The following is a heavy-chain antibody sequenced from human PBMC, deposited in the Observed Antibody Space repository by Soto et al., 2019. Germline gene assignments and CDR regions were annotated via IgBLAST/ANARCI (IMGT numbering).Heavy chain of an antibody. V-gene: IGHV5-10-1*01. J-gene: IGHJ4*01. CDR2: IDPSDSYT. Sequence: PGESLKISCKGSGYSFTSYWISWVRQMPGKGLEWMGRIDPSDSYTNYSPSFQGHVTISADKSISTAYLQWSSLKASDSAMYYCPRQDSREEPLHIVDYWGQGTLVTVSS. D-gene: IGHD6-13*01. CDR3: PRQDSREEPLHIVDY. CDR1: GYSFTSYW.